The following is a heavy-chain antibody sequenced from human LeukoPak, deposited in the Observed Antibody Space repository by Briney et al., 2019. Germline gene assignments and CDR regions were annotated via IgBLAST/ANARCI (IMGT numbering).Heavy chain of an antibody. Sequence: SETPSLTCAVSGGSISSGGYSWSWIRQPPGKGLEWIGYIYHSGSTSYNPSLKSRVTISVDRSRNQFSLKLSSVTAADTAVYHCARDSGTLRTRFAAFDIWGQGTMVTVSS. CDR1: GGSISSGGYS. CDR2: IYHSGST. CDR3: ARDSGTLRTRFAAFDI. V-gene: IGHV4-30-2*01. J-gene: IGHJ3*02.